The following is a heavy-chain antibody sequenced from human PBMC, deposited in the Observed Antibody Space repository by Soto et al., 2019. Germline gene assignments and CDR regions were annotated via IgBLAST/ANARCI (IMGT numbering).Heavy chain of an antibody. D-gene: IGHD3-22*01. V-gene: IGHV3-33*01. Sequence: QVQLVESGGGVVQPGRSLRLSCAASGFTFSSYGMHWVRQAPGKGLEWVAVIWYDGSNKYYADSVKGRFTISRDNSKNTLYLQMNSLRAEDTAVYYCARKSSGYPDGYFYLWGRGTLVTVSS. CDR3: ARKSSGYPDGYFYL. CDR2: IWYDGSNK. CDR1: GFTFSSYG. J-gene: IGHJ2*01.